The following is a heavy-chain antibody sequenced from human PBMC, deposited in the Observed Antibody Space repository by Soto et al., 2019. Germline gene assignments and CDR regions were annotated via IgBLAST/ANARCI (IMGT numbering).Heavy chain of an antibody. CDR3: TRAAWFPYLSFY. J-gene: IGHJ4*02. CDR1: GFAFSTYA. Sequence: GGSLRLSCAAPGFAFSTYAMTWVRQAPGKGLEWISYISSSGSTAYYASSVEGRFTISRDNANNSVYLQMDSLRAEDTALYYCTRAAWFPYLSFYWGQGALVTVSS. CDR2: ISSSGSTA. V-gene: IGHV3-48*03. D-gene: IGHD3-10*01.